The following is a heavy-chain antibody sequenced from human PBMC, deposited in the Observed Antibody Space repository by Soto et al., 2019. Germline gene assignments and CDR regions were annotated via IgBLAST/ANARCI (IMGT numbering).Heavy chain of an antibody. D-gene: IGHD6-19*01. CDR2: ISGSGGST. CDR1: GFRFSSYA. CDR3: AKKSTSRWAD. J-gene: IGHJ4*02. V-gene: IGHV3-23*01. Sequence: EVQLLESGGGLVQPGESLRLSCAASGFRFSSYAMSWVRQGPGKGLEWVAAISGSGGSTLYTDFVKGRFTISRDNSKNMLYVEMNGLRGEDTAVYYCAKKSTSRWADWGQGTLVTVSS.